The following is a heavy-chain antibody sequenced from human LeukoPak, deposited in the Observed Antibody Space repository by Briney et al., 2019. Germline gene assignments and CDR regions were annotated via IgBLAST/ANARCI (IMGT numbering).Heavy chain of an antibody. J-gene: IGHJ5*02. D-gene: IGHD5-12*01. CDR2: ILPLVGRL. V-gene: IGHV1-69*02. CDR3: VRSGYDYDWFDP. Sequence: GASVKVSCKAPGGTFSDYSISWVRQAPGQGLEWMGRILPLVGRLHYAQKLQGRFTLTADKSTTTVYMELSSLRSEDTAVYYCVRSGYDYDWFDPWGQGTLVTVSS. CDR1: GGTFSDYS.